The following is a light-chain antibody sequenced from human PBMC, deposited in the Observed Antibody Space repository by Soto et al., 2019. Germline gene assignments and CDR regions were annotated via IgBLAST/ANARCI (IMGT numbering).Light chain of an antibody. Sequence: EIVMTQSPATLSVSPGERATLSCRASQNIRSSLAWYQQKPGQAPRLLIHGASTRATGIPARFSGGGSGTEFTLTISSLQSEDVAVYYCQQYNNWPPLTFGGGTKVDIK. CDR2: GAS. J-gene: IGKJ4*01. V-gene: IGKV3D-15*01. CDR1: QNIRSS. CDR3: QQYNNWPPLT.